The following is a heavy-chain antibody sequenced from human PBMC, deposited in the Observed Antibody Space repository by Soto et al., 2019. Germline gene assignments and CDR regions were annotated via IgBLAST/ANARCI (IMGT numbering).Heavy chain of an antibody. V-gene: IGHV1-2*04. CDR1: GYTFTGYY. J-gene: IGHJ6*02. CDR3: ARGLVVPAENYYYYGMDV. Sequence: ASVQVSCKASGYTFTGYYMHWVRHAPGQGLEWMGWINPNSGGTNYAQKFQGWVTMTRDTSISTAYMELSRLRSDDTAVYYCARGLVVPAENYYYYGMDVWGQGTTVTVSS. D-gene: IGHD2-2*01. CDR2: INPNSGGT.